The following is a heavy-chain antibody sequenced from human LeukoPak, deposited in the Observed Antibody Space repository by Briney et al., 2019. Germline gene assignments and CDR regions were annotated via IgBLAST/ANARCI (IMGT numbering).Heavy chain of an antibody. V-gene: IGHV1-2*02. CDR3: ARDMSSSWYYFDY. J-gene: IGHJ4*02. CDR1: GYTFTGYY. Sequence: GASVKVSCKASGYTFTGYYMHWVRQAPGQGLEWMGWINPNSGGTNYAQKFQGRVTMTRDTSISTAYMELSRLRSDDTAVYYCARDMSSSWYYFDYWGQGTLVTVSS. CDR2: INPNSGGT. D-gene: IGHD6-13*01.